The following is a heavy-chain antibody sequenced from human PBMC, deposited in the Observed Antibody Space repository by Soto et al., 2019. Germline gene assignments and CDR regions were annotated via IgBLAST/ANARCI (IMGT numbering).Heavy chain of an antibody. J-gene: IGHJ6*03. CDR1: GGSISSYY. CDR2: IYYSGST. Sequence: SETLSLTCTVSGGSISSYYWSWIRQPPGKGLGWIGYIYYSGSTNYNPSLKSRVTISVDTSKNQFSLKLSSVTAADTAVYYCASCITIFGVVHWNYSYMDVWGKGTTVNVSS. CDR3: ASCITIFGVVHWNYSYMDV. D-gene: IGHD3-3*01. V-gene: IGHV4-59*08.